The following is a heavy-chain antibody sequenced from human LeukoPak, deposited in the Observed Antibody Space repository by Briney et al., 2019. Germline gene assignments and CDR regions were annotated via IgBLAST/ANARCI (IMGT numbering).Heavy chain of an antibody. D-gene: IGHD6-19*01. J-gene: IGHJ5*02. CDR2: IYPGDSDT. CDR1: GYTFSTSS. V-gene: IGHV5-51*01. CDR3: ARRQGGPGWLGRGWFDP. Sequence: GESLKISCKGSGYTFSTSSIAWVRQMPGKGLEWMGIIYPGDSDTRYSPSFQGQVTISVDKSISTAYLQWSSLKASDTAMYYCARRQGGPGWLGRGWFDPWGQGTLVTVSS.